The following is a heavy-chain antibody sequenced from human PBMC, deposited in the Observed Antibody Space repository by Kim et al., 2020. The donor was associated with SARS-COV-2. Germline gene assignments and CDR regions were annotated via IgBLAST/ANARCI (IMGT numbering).Heavy chain of an antibody. D-gene: IGHD6-19*01. J-gene: IGHJ4*02. CDR1: GYTFTSYY. V-gene: IGHV1-46*01. CDR3: ALDKGSGWSSFDY. Sequence: ASVKVSCKASGYTFTSYYMHWVRQAPGQGLEWMGIINPSGGSTNYAQKFQGRVTMTRDTSTSTVYMELSSLRSEDTAVFYCALDKGSGWSSFDYWGQGTLLTVSS. CDR2: INPSGGST.